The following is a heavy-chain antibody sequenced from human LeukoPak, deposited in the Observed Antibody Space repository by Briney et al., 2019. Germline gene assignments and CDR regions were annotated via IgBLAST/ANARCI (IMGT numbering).Heavy chain of an antibody. CDR3: ARGTVGQYSSSSLVGY. CDR2: INPNSGGT. D-gene: IGHD6-6*01. CDR1: GYTFTGYY. V-gene: IGHV1-2*02. J-gene: IGHJ4*02. Sequence: GASVKVSCKASGYTFTGYYMHWVRQAPGQGLEWMGWINPNSGGTNYAQKFQGRVTMTRDTSISTAYMELSRLRSDDTAVYYCARGTVGQYSSSSLVGYWGQRTLVTLSS.